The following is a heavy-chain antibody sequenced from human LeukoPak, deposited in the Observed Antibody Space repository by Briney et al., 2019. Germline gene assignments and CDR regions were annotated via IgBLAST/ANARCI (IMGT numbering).Heavy chain of an antibody. J-gene: IGHJ4*01. CDR3: ARGYYDFWSGYYIDY. Sequence: SETLSLTCPFTGGFNSSHYWSWIRPPPGRGLEGIGYISASGSTNSNPSLKGRVTVSVDTSKNPFSLKLSSVTAADTAVYYCARGYYDFWSGYYIDYWGQGTLVTVSS. CDR2: ISASGST. D-gene: IGHD3-3*01. CDR1: GGFNSSHY. V-gene: IGHV4-59*11.